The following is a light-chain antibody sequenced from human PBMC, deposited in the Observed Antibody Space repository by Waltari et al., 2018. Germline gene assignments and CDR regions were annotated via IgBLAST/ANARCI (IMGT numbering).Light chain of an antibody. CDR3: QQRSNWPPLST. V-gene: IGKV3-11*01. Sequence: EIVLTQSPATLSLSPGERATLSCRASQSVSSYVAWYKQKPGKAPRLLIYDASNSATVIPAMFSGRGSGTDFTLTISSLEPEDFAVYYCQQRSNWPPLSTFGPGTKVDIK. CDR1: QSVSSY. J-gene: IGKJ3*01. CDR2: DAS.